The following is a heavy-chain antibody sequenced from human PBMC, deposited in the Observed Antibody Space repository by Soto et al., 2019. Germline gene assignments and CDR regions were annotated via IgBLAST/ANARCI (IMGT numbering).Heavy chain of an antibody. CDR2: ISAYSGNT. CDR3: ARVVKAGDYGDYGRYYFDY. D-gene: IGHD4-17*01. V-gene: IGHV1-18*04. J-gene: IGHJ4*01. Sequence: QVHLMQSGAEVKKPGASVKVSCKASGYTFTYYEITWVRQAPGQGLEWMGGISAYSGNTNYAQKLQGRLTMTTDTSTNTGYMELRSLRSDDTAVYYCARVVKAGDYGDYGRYYFDYWGHGTLVTVSS. CDR1: GYTFTYYE.